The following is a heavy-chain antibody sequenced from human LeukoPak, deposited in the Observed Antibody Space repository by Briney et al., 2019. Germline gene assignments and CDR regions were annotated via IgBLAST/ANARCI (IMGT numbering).Heavy chain of an antibody. D-gene: IGHD6-19*01. CDR1: GGSISSYY. Sequence: SSETLSLTCTVSGGSISSYYWNWIRQPPGKGLEWIGYIYYSGSTNYNPSLKSRVTISVDTSKNQFSLKLSSVTAADTAVYYCARVISAVAGRRYYYGMDVWGQGTTVTVSS. CDR3: ARVISAVAGRRYYYGMDV. V-gene: IGHV4-59*01. J-gene: IGHJ6*02. CDR2: IYYSGST.